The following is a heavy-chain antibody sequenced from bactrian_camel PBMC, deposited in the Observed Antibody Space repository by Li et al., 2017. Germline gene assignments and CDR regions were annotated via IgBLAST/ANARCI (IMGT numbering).Heavy chain of an antibody. CDR2: LSSGGSI. CDR1: GYAFAKSD. D-gene: IGHD2*01. J-gene: IGHJ6*01. Sequence: HVQLVESGGGLVQAGGSLRLSCTASGYAFAKSDMDWYRQSPGNECELVSSLSSGGSIDYSDSVKGRFTISHDNAKNTVYLQMNSLKPEDTAVYYCAADTHGWRGSYCRSTLFGYWGQGTQVTVS. CDR3: AADTHGWRGSYCRSTLFGY. V-gene: IGHV3S55*01.